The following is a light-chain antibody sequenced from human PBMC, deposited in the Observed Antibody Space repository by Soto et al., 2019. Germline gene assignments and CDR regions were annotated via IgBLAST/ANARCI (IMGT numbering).Light chain of an antibody. V-gene: IGKV2-30*01. Sequence: DVVMTQSPLPLPVTLGQPASISCRSSRSLVYSDGNTSLNWFQQRPGQSPRRLIFEVSNRDSGVQDRFCGSASGTGYTRKSSRVESEDVGGYYCMQGTYWPNTFGQGPKVDSK. J-gene: IGKJ1*01. CDR3: MQGTYWPNT. CDR2: EVS. CDR1: RSLVYSDGNTS.